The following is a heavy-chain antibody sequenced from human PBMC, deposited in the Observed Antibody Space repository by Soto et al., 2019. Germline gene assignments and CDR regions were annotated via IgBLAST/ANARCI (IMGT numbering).Heavy chain of an antibody. CDR2: IIPIFGTA. Sequence: SVKVSCKASGGTFSSYAISWVRQAPGQGLKWMGGIIPIFGTANYAQKFQGRVTITADKSTSTAYMELSSLRSEDTAVYYCAGERGGHYYYYYYGMDVWGQGTTVTVSS. CDR1: GGTFSSYA. V-gene: IGHV1-69*06. D-gene: IGHD3-16*01. CDR3: AGERGGHYYYYYYGMDV. J-gene: IGHJ6*02.